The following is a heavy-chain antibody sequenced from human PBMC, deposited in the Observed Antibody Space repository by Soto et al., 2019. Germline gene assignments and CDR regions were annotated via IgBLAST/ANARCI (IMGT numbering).Heavy chain of an antibody. CDR2: ISGSGGST. V-gene: IGHV3-23*01. Sequence: GGSLRLSCAASGFTFSSYAMSWVRQAPGKGLEWVSAISGSGGSTYYADSVKGRFTISRDNSKNTLYLQMNSLRAEDTAVYYCAKDRGWVLGVRGVFDYWGQGTLVTVSS. J-gene: IGHJ4*02. CDR1: GFTFSSYA. D-gene: IGHD3-10*01. CDR3: AKDRGWVLGVRGVFDY.